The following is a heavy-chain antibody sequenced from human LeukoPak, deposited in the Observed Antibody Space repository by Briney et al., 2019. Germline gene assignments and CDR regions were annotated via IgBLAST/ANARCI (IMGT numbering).Heavy chain of an antibody. CDR2: INWNGGST. Sequence: GGSLRLSCAASGFTFDDYGMSWVRQAPGKGLEWVSGINWNGGSTGYADSVKGRFTISRDNAKNSLYLQMNSLRAEDTALYYCAREGQLVRLGHFDYWGQGTLVTVSS. CDR3: AREGQLVRLGHFDY. D-gene: IGHD6-6*01. V-gene: IGHV3-20*04. CDR1: GFTFDDYG. J-gene: IGHJ4*02.